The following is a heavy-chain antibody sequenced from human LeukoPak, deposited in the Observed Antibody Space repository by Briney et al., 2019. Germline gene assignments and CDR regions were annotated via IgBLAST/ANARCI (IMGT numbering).Heavy chain of an antibody. J-gene: IGHJ4*02. CDR1: GFTFSSYA. V-gene: IGHV3-23*01. Sequence: GGSLRLSCAASGFTFSSYAMSWVRQAPGKGLEWVSAIRGMGGITYYADSVKGRFTISRDNSKNTLYLQINSLRAEDTAVYYCAKKMGSSTGIDYWGQGPLVTVSS. D-gene: IGHD2-2*01. CDR2: IRGMGGIT. CDR3: AKKMGSSTGIDY.